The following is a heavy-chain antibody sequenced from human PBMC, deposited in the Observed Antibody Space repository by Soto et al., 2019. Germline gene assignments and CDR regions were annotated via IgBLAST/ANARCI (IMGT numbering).Heavy chain of an antibody. Sequence: QVQLVQSGAEVKKPGASVKVSCNTSGYTFTAYYIHWVRRAPGQGLEWMGWINPDSGDTSYAQKLHGRVTMTRDTSFGPAYMELSSLRSDDTAIYYCTRDPGDRTFENWGQGTLVTVSS. CDR2: INPDSGDT. D-gene: IGHD2-21*02. V-gene: IGHV1-2*02. CDR3: TRDPGDRTFEN. J-gene: IGHJ4*02. CDR1: GYTFTAYY.